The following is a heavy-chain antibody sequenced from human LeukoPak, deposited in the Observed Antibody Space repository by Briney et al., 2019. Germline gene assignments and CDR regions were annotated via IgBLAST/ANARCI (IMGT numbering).Heavy chain of an antibody. CDR1: GGSISSYY. Sequence: SETLSLTCTVSGGSISSYYWSWIRRPAGKGLEWIGRIYTSGSTNYNASLKSRVSISVDTSKNQFSLKLSSVTAADTAVFYCARENSGSYREFDYWGQGTLVTVSS. CDR3: ARENSGSYREFDY. V-gene: IGHV4-4*07. CDR2: IYTSGST. D-gene: IGHD1-26*01. J-gene: IGHJ4*02.